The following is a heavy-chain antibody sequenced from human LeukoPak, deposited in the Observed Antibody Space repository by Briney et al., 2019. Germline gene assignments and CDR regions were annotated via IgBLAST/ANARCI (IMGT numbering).Heavy chain of an antibody. V-gene: IGHV3-48*04. Sequence: GGSLRLSCAASGFTFSSYSMNWVRQAPGKGLEWVSYISSSSSTIYYADSVKGRFTISRDNAKNSLYLQMNSLRAEDTAVYYCARGAYYYDSSGFDAFDIWGQGTMVTVSS. CDR2: ISSSSSTI. CDR3: ARGAYYYDSSGFDAFDI. J-gene: IGHJ3*02. D-gene: IGHD3-22*01. CDR1: GFTFSSYS.